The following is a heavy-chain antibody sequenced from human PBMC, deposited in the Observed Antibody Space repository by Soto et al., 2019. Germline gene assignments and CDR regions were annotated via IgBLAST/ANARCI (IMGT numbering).Heavy chain of an antibody. D-gene: IGHD3-22*01. CDR3: ARGAGSAVVVTFDY. V-gene: IGHV4-31*03. CDR1: GGSISSGGYY. J-gene: IGHJ4*02. CDR2: IYYSGST. Sequence: SETLSLTCTVSGGSISSGGYYWSWIRQHPGKGLEWIGYIYYSGSTYYNPSLKSRVTISVDTSKNQFSLKLSSVTAADTAVYYCARGAGSAVVVTFDYWGQGTLVTVSS.